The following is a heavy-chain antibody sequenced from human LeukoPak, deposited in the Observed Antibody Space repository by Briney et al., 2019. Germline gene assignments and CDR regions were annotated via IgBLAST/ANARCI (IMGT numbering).Heavy chain of an antibody. D-gene: IGHD3-10*01. Sequence: SETLSLTCTVSGGSISSHYWSWIRQPPGKGLEWIGYIYYSGSTNYNPSLKSRVTISVDTPKNQFSLKLSSVTAADTAVYYCATGEQAYYFDYWGQGNLLTVSS. CDR1: GGSISSHY. CDR3: ATGEQAYYFDY. J-gene: IGHJ4*02. CDR2: IYYSGST. V-gene: IGHV4-59*11.